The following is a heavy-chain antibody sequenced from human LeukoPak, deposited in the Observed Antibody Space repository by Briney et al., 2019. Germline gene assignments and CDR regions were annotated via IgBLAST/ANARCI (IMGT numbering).Heavy chain of an antibody. J-gene: IGHJ3*02. CDR1: GGSFSGYY. CDR3: ASPAYCGGDCYSADAFDI. CDR2: INHSGST. Sequence: PSETLSLTCAVYGGSFSGYYWSWIRQPPGKGLEWIGEINHSGSTNYNPSLKSRVTISVDTSKNQFSLKLSSVTAADTAVYYCASPAYCGGDCYSADAFDIWGQGTMVTVSS. V-gene: IGHV4-34*01. D-gene: IGHD2-21*02.